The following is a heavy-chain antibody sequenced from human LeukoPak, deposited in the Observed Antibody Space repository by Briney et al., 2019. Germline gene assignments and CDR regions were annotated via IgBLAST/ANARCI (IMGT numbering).Heavy chain of an antibody. J-gene: IGHJ6*02. V-gene: IGHV4-59*01. Sequence: SETLSLTCAVSGGSISSYYWSWIRQPPGKGLEWIGYIYYSGSTNYNPSLKSRVTISVDTSKNQFSLKLSSVTAADTAVYYCARDVVTMVRGNYYYGMDVWGQGTTVTVSS. CDR3: ARDVVTMVRGNYYYGMDV. D-gene: IGHD3-10*01. CDR2: IYYSGST. CDR1: GGSISSYY.